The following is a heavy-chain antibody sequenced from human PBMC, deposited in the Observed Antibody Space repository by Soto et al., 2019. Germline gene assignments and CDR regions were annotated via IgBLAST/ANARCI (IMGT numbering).Heavy chain of an antibody. CDR2: LYTRGTT. CDR1: GASISNFY. Sequence: PSETLSLTCSVSGASISNFYWSWIRQSAGKGLEWIGRLYTRGTTDYNPSLKSRVTMSIGTSKNRVSLSLTSVTAADTAVYYCAREAIVAGATTGMDVWGQGTTVTVSS. CDR3: AREAIVAGATTGMDV. D-gene: IGHD1-26*01. V-gene: IGHV4-4*07. J-gene: IGHJ6*02.